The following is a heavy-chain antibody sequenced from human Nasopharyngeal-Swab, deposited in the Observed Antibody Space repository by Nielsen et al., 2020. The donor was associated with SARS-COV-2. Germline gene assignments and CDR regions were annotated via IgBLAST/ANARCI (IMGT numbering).Heavy chain of an antibody. CDR3: TRDRNPIYDSDDAFDV. Sequence: SLRLSCTASGVNFADYAMSWFRQAPGKGLEWVGFIRSKAYGGTTEYAASVKGRFTISRDDSKSIAYLYMDSLKTEDTAVYYCTRDRNPIYDSDDAFDVWGQGTMVTVSS. V-gene: IGHV3-49*03. J-gene: IGHJ3*01. CDR2: IRSKAYGGTT. D-gene: IGHD3-22*01. CDR1: GVNFADYA.